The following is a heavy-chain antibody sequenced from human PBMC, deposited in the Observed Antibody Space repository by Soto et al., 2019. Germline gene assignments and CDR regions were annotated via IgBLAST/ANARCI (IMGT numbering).Heavy chain of an antibody. Sequence: PGGSLRLSCAASGFTFSSYGMHGVRQAPGKGLEWVAVISYDGSNKYYADSVKGRFTISRDNSKNTLYLQMNSLRAEDTAVYYCAKDWVSSSPYFDYWGQGTLVTVSS. CDR3: AKDWVSSSPYFDY. J-gene: IGHJ4*02. V-gene: IGHV3-30*18. CDR1: GFTFSSYG. D-gene: IGHD6-6*01. CDR2: ISYDGSNK.